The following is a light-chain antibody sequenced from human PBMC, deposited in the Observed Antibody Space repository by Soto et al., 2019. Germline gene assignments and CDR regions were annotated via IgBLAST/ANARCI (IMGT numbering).Light chain of an antibody. Sequence: QSVLTQPPSASGSPGHSVTISCTGTSSDVGAYDYVSWYQQYPGKAPKLIIYEVTNRPSGVPDRFSGSKSGNTASLTVTGLQAADEAAYYCSSFAGSNNYVIFGGGTKLTVL. CDR2: EVT. V-gene: IGLV2-8*01. J-gene: IGLJ2*01. CDR1: SSDVGAYDY. CDR3: SSFAGSNNYVI.